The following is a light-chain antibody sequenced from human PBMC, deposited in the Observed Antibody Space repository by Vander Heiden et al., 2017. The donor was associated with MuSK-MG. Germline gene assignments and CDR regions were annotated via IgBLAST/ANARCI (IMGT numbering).Light chain of an antibody. CDR1: QSISSY. V-gene: IGKV1-39*01. J-gene: IGKJ3*01. CDR2: AAY. CDR3: QQSYSTS. Sequence: DIQMTQSPSSLSASLGDRVTITCRASQSISSYLNWYQQKPGKAPKLLIYAAYSVQSGGPSRFSGSGSGTDYTLTISSLQPEDFATYYCQQSYSTSFGPGTKVDIK.